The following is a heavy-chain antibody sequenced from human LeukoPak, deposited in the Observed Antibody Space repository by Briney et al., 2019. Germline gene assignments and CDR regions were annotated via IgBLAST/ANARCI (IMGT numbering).Heavy chain of an antibody. CDR3: ARVWYSSGWLYGSCFDY. J-gene: IGHJ4*02. CDR2: IKQDGSEK. D-gene: IGHD6-19*01. CDR1: GFTFSSYW. Sequence: GGSLRLSCAASGFTFSSYWMSWVRQAPGKGLEWVANIKQDGSEKYYVDSVKGRFTISRDNAKNSLYLQMNSLRAEDTAVYYCARVWYSSGWLYGSCFDYWGQGTLVTVSS. V-gene: IGHV3-7*04.